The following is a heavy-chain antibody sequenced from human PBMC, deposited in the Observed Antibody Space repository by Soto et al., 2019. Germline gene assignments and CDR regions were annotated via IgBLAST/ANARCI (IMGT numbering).Heavy chain of an antibody. Sequence: QVQLVQSGAEVKKPGSSVKVSCKASGGTFSSYAISWVRQAPGQGLEWMGGIIPIFGTANYAQKFQGRVTITADESTSTAYMGLSSLRSEDTAVYYCASCLGYYYGSYFDLRGRGTLVTVSS. V-gene: IGHV1-69*12. D-gene: IGHD3-10*01. CDR2: IIPIFGTA. J-gene: IGHJ2*01. CDR1: GGTFSSYA. CDR3: ASCLGYYYGSYFDL.